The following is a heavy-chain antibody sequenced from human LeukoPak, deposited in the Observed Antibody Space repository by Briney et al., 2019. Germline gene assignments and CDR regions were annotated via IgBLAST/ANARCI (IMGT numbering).Heavy chain of an antibody. CDR2: IYTSGST. V-gene: IGHV4-61*02. J-gene: IGHJ4*02. CDR3: ARGPRNVLDYDFWSGYDLYFDY. Sequence: RASETLSLTCTVSGGSISSGSYYWSWIRQPAGKGLEWIGRIYTSGSTNYNPSLKSRVTISVDTSKNRFSLKLSSVTAADTAVYYCARGPRNVLDYDFWSGYDLYFDYWGQGTLVTVSS. CDR1: GGSISSGSYY. D-gene: IGHD3-3*01.